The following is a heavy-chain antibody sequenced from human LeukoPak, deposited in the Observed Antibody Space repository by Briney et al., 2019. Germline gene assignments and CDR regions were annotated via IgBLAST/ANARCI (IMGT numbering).Heavy chain of an antibody. CDR2: IIPIFGTA. J-gene: IGHJ6*01. CDR1: GGTFSSYA. CDR3: ARDLVPGTGTTPYYYYGMDV. D-gene: IGHD1-7*01. Sequence: SVKVSCKASGGTFSSYAISWVRQAPGQGLEWMGGIIPIFGTANYAQKFQGRVTITADESTSTAYMELSSLRSEDTAVYYCARDLVPGTGTTPYYYYGMDVWGPRGHGHRLL. V-gene: IGHV1-69*13.